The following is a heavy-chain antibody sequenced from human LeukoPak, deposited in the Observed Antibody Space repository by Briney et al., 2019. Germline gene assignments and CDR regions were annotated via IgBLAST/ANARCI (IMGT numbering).Heavy chain of an antibody. J-gene: IGHJ4*02. Sequence: GGSLRLSCAVSGFTFGSYSMNWVRQAPGKGLEWVSFVSTSGSYIYYADSVKGRFTISRDNAKNSLYLQMNSLRAEDAAVYYCASQTPRRLPIAVADYFDYWGQGTLVTVSS. D-gene: IGHD6-19*01. CDR1: GFTFGSYS. CDR2: VSTSGSYI. CDR3: ASQTPRRLPIAVADYFDY. V-gene: IGHV3-21*01.